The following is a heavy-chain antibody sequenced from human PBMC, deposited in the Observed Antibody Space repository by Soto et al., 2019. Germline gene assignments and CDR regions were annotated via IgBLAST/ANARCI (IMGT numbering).Heavy chain of an antibody. CDR1: GGSISSSSYY. CDR3: ARGEYYDILTHGYFDY. J-gene: IGHJ4*02. V-gene: IGHV4-39*01. D-gene: IGHD3-9*01. CDR2: IYYRGST. Sequence: QLQLQESGPGLVKPSETLSLTCTVSGGSISSSSYYWGWIRQPPGKGLEWIGSIYYRGSTYYNPSLKRRVTISVDTSKNEFSLKLSSVTAADTAVYYCARGEYYDILTHGYFDYWGQGTLVTVSS.